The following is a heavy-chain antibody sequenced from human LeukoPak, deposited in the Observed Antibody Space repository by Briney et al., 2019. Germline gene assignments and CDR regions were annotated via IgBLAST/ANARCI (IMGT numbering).Heavy chain of an antibody. D-gene: IGHD2-2*02. CDR2: IIPIFGTA. V-gene: IGHV1-69*13. CDR3: ARGGLYCSSTSCYTPFDY. J-gene: IGHJ4*02. Sequence: SVKVSCKASGCTFTSYGISWVRQAPGQGLEWMGGIIPIFGTANYAQKFQGRVTITADESTSTAYMELSSLRSEDTAVYYCARGGLYCSSTSCYTPFDYWGQGTLVTVSS. CDR1: GCTFTSYG.